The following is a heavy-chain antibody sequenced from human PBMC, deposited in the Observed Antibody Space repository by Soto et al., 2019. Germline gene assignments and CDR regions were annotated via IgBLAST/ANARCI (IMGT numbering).Heavy chain of an antibody. V-gene: IGHV1-2*02. CDR1: GYRFTGYG. CDR2: INPKRGAT. D-gene: IGHD2-21*02. CDR3: VYYCAKSNYGGDDYFQYGLDV. Sequence: QVQLVQSGAEVKKPGASLKVSCQASGYRFTGYGLHWVRQAPGQGLHRMGWINPKRGATDYAQKFQGRVTRPSEMATNTASLELSGLRSDDTADDTAVYYCAKSNYGGDDYFQYGLDVWGQGTTVTVSS. J-gene: IGHJ6*02.